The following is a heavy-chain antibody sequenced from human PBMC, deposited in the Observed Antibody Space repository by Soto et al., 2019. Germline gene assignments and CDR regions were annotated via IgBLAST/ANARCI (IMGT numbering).Heavy chain of an antibody. Sequence: VGSLRLSCAASGITVSSNYMSWVRQAPGKGLECVSVIYSGGSTYYADSVKGRFTISRDNSKNTLYLQMNSLRAEDTAVYYCANDLDEMAVAGTTYYYYGTDVWGQGTTVTVSS. CDR2: IYSGGST. J-gene: IGHJ6*02. D-gene: IGHD6-19*01. CDR1: GITVSSNY. CDR3: ANDLDEMAVAGTTYYYYGTDV. V-gene: IGHV3-53*01.